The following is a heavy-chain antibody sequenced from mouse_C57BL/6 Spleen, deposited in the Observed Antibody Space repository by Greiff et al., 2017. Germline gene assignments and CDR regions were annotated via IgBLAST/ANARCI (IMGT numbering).Heavy chain of an antibody. CDR3: ARRGYYYGSSPIYAMDY. D-gene: IGHD1-1*01. Sequence: EVQLQQSGPELVKPGASVKIPCKASGYTFTDYNMDWVKQSHGKSLEWIGDINPNNGGTIYNQKFKGKATLTVDKSSSTAYMELRSLTSEDTAVYYCARRGYYYGSSPIYAMDYWGQGTSVTVSS. CDR2: INPNNGGT. V-gene: IGHV1-18*01. J-gene: IGHJ4*01. CDR1: GYTFTDYN.